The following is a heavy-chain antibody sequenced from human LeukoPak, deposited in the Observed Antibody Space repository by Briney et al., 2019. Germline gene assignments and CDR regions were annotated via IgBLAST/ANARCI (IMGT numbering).Heavy chain of an antibody. V-gene: IGHV1-18*01. CDR2: ISAYNGNT. Sequence: GASVKVSCKASGYTFTSYGISWVRQAPGQGLEWMGWISAYNGNTNYAQKLQGRVTMTTDTSTSTAYMELRSLRYDDTAVYYCARTGSSGSGYSVSPGSTDYWGQGTLVTVSS. J-gene: IGHJ4*02. CDR3: ARTGSSGSGYSVSPGSTDY. CDR1: GYTFTSYG. D-gene: IGHD3-22*01.